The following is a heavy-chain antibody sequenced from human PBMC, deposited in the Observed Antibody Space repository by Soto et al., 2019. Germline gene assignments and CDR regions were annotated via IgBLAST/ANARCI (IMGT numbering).Heavy chain of an antibody. CDR2: IIPIFGTA. V-gene: IGHV1-69*06. J-gene: IGHJ5*02. Sequence: ASVKVSCKASGGTFSSYAISWVRQAPGKGLEWMGGIIPIFGTANYAQKFQGRVTITADKSTSTAYMELSSLRSEDTAVYYCARGGIVVVPAAILRRWFDPWGQGTLVTVSS. CDR1: GGTFSSYA. CDR3: ARGGIVVVPAAILRRWFDP. D-gene: IGHD2-2*02.